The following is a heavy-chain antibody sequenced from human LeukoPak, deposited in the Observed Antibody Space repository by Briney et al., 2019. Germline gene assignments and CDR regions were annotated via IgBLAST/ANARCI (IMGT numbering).Heavy chain of an antibody. Sequence: ASVKVSCKASGGTFSSYAISWVRQAPGQGLEWMGRIIPIFGTANYAQKFQGRVTITTDESTSTAYMELSSLRSEDTAVYYCARYGDYLTNWFDPWGQGTLVTVSS. V-gene: IGHV1-69*05. D-gene: IGHD4-17*01. CDR3: ARYGDYLTNWFDP. CDR2: IIPIFGTA. CDR1: GGTFSSYA. J-gene: IGHJ5*02.